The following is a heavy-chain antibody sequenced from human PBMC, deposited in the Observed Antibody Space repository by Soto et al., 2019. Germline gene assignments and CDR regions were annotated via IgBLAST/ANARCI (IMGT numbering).Heavy chain of an antibody. Sequence: PSETLSLTCTVSGGSISSYYWSWIRQPPGKGLEWIGYIYYSGSTNYNPSLKSRFSISRDNAKNSLYLQMNSLRAEDTAVYYCARFFSQGTTYFDYWGLGTLVTVS. D-gene: IGHD1-1*01. J-gene: IGHJ4*01. CDR2: IYYSGST. CDR1: GGSISSYY. CDR3: ARFFSQGTTYFDY. V-gene: IGHV4-59*12.